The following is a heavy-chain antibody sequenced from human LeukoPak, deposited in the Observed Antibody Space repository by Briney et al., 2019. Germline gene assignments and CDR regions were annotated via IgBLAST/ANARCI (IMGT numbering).Heavy chain of an antibody. D-gene: IGHD3-10*01. CDR2: IYTSGST. Sequence: PSETLSLTCTVSGGSISSGSYYWSWIRQPAGKGLEWIGRIYTSGSTNYNPSLKSLVTISVDTSKNQFSLKLSSVTAADTAVYYCAREAQVGVIDYWGQGTLVTVSS. CDR3: AREAQVGVIDY. CDR1: GGSISSGSYY. V-gene: IGHV4-61*02. J-gene: IGHJ4*02.